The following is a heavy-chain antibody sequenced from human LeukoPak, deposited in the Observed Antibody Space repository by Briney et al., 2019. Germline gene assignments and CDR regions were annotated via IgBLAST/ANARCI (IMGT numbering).Heavy chain of an antibody. CDR3: ASSTHYYDSSQPPDY. D-gene: IGHD3-22*01. V-gene: IGHV1-69*13. Sequence: ASVTVSCKASGGTFSSYAISWVRQAPGQGLEWMGGIIPIFGTANYAQKFQGRVTITADESTSTAYMELSSLRSEDTAVYYCASSTHYYDSSQPPDYWGQGTLVTVSS. CDR2: IIPIFGTA. CDR1: GGTFSSYA. J-gene: IGHJ4*02.